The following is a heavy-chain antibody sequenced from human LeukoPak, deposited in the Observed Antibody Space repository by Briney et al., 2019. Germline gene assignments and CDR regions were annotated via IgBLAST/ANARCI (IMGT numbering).Heavy chain of an antibody. J-gene: IGHJ4*02. CDR2: IYYNGST. CDR3: ARKGGHFDY. CDR1: GGSISYYY. Sequence: PSETLSLTCTVSGGSISYYYWSWIRQSPGKGLEWIGYIYYNGSTNYNPSLKSRVTMSVDMSKNQFSLKLSSVTAADTAIYYCARKGGHFDYWGQGTLGTVSS. D-gene: IGHD2-15*01. V-gene: IGHV4-59*01.